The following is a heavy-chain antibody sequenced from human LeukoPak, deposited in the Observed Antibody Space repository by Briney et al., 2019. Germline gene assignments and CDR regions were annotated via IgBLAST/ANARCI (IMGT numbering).Heavy chain of an antibody. CDR1: GGSIRDFS. CDR3: XXXGVSRGDNYGFDY. CDR2: ITDSGGS. V-gene: IGHV4-4*09. J-gene: IGHJ5*01. Sequence: SETLSLTCTVSGGSIRDFSWSWIRQPPGKELEWIGYITDSGGSDHNPSLKSRVTISVDTSKNQLSLNLSSVTAADTAIYYCXXXGVSRGDNYGFDYWGRGTLVTVSS. D-gene: IGHD5-18*01.